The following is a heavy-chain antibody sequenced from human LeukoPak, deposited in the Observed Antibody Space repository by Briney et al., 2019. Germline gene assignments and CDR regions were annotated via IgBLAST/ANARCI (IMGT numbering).Heavy chain of an antibody. Sequence: SVKVSCKVSGYTLTELSMHWVRQAPGKGLEWMGGFDPEDGETIYAQKFQGRVTMTEDTSTDTAYMELSSLRSEDTAVYYCATISFVVVPAAHNYWGQGTLVTVSS. J-gene: IGHJ4*02. CDR2: FDPEDGET. CDR3: ATISFVVVPAAHNY. V-gene: IGHV1-24*01. CDR1: GYTLTELS. D-gene: IGHD2-2*01.